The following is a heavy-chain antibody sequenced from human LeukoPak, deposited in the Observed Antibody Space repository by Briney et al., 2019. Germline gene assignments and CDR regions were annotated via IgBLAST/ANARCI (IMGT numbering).Heavy chain of an antibody. V-gene: IGHV4-59*12. CDR2: IYYSGST. J-gene: IGHJ3*02. Sequence: SETLSLTCTVSGGSISSYYWSWIRQPPGKGLEWIGYIYYSGSTNYNPSLKSRVTISVDTSKNQFSLKLSSVTAADTAVYYCARDRIAANGDAFDIWGQGTMVTVSS. CDR3: ARDRIAANGDAFDI. CDR1: GGSISSYY. D-gene: IGHD6-6*01.